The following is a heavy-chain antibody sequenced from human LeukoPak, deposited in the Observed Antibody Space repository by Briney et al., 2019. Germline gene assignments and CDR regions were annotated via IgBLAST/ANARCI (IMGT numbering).Heavy chain of an antibody. CDR3: ARDKSVSAPGFDY. CDR2: ISDSGYTI. J-gene: IGHJ4*02. Sequence: GGSLRLSCAASGFTFSDYYMSWIRQAPGKGLEWVSYISDSGYTIYYADSVKGRFTISRDNAEHSLYLQMHSLRAEDTAIYYCARDKSVSAPGFDYWGQGTLVTVSS. V-gene: IGHV3-11*01. D-gene: IGHD2-8*01. CDR1: GFTFSDYY.